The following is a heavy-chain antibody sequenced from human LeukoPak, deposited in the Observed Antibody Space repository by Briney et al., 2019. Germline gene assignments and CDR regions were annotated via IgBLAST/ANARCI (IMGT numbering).Heavy chain of an antibody. D-gene: IGHD1-1*01. V-gene: IGHV1-2*02. Sequence: ASVKVSCKASGYTFTGYYMHWVRQAPGQGLEWMGWINPNSGGTNYAQKFQGRVTITRDTSISTAYMELSRLRSDDTAVYYCARDRYSDYYYYMDVWGKGTTVTVSS. CDR3: ARDRYSDYYYYMDV. CDR1: GYTFTGYY. J-gene: IGHJ6*03. CDR2: INPNSGGT.